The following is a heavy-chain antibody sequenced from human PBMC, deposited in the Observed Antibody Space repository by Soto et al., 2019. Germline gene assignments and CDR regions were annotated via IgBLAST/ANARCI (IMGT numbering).Heavy chain of an antibody. CDR2: VSGSAGRT. Sequence: AQLLGSGGGLVHPGGYLGLACAAYGCTFIRYPMSWVRQAPGKGPEWVSVVSGSAGRTYYADSVKGRFTISRDNSKHTLFLQMNILRAEDTAVYYCAQDASSGITSCDSCGRGSVVTVS. V-gene: IGHV3-23*01. J-gene: IGHJ2*01. D-gene: IGHD3-3*01. CDR3: AQDASSGITSCDS. CDR1: GCTFIRYP.